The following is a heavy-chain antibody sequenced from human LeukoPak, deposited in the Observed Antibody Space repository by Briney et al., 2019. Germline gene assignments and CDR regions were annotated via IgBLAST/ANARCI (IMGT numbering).Heavy chain of an antibody. Sequence: PGGSLRPSCAASGFTFSNYAMSWVRQAPGKGLEWVSAIGSSGGTTYYADSVKGRFTISRDNSKNTLYLQLNSLRAEDTAVYYCAKIVKAVGTDYWGQGTLVTVSS. D-gene: IGHD6-13*01. CDR3: AKIVKAVGTDY. J-gene: IGHJ4*02. V-gene: IGHV3-23*01. CDR1: GFTFSNYA. CDR2: IGSSGGTT.